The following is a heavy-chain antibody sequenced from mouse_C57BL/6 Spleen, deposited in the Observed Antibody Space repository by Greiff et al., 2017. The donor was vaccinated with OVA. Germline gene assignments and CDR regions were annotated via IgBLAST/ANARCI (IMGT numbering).Heavy chain of an antibody. Sequence: EVQLQESGPGLVKPSQSLSLTCSVTGYSITSGYYWNWIRQFPGNKLEWMGYISYDGSNNYNPSLKNRISITRDTSKNQFFLKLNSVTTEDTATYYCARGPYYGSSYWYFDVRGTGTTVTVSS. J-gene: IGHJ1*03. D-gene: IGHD1-1*01. V-gene: IGHV3-6*01. CDR1: GYSITSGYY. CDR2: ISYDGSN. CDR3: ARGPYYGSSYWYFDV.